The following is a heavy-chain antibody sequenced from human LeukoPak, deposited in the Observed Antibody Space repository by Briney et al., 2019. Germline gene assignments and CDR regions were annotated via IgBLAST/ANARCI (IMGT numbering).Heavy chain of an antibody. CDR1: GGSISSYY. J-gene: IGHJ5*02. D-gene: IGHD2-2*01. V-gene: IGHV4-4*07. Sequence: SETLSLTCTVSGGSISSYYWSWIRQPAGKGLEWIGRIYTSGSTNYNPSLTSRVTMSVDTSKNQFSLKLSSVTAADTAVYYCARFSCSSTSCLKGWFDPWGQGTLVTVSS. CDR2: IYTSGST. CDR3: ARFSCSSTSCLKGWFDP.